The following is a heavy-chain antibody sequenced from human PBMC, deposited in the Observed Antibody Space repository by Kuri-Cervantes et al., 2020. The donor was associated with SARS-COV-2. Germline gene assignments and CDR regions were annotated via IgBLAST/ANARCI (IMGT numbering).Heavy chain of an antibody. Sequence: CTVSGGSISSGSYYWSWIRQPAGKGLEWIGYIYTSGSTNYNPSLKSRVTISVDTSKNQFSLKLSSVTAADTAVYYCASGALGSYPYYYYYMDVWGKGTTVTVSS. J-gene: IGHJ6*03. D-gene: IGHD2-15*01. V-gene: IGHV4-61*09. CDR2: IYTSGST. CDR3: ASGALGSYPYYYYYMDV. CDR1: GGSISSGSYY.